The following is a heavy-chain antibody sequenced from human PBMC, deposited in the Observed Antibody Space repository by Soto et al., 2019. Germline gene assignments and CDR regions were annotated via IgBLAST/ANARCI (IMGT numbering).Heavy chain of an antibody. CDR2: IYPADSDT. CDR1: GYSFPSQW. J-gene: IGHJ6*02. V-gene: IGHV5-51*01. CDR3: ARVSHSTAGYYYYYGMDV. D-gene: IGHD6-13*01. Sequence: PGESLKISCKGSGYSFPSQWIGWVRQMPGKGLEWMGNIYPADSDTRYSPSFQGQVTISADKSIRTAYLQWSSLKASDTGIYYCARVSHSTAGYYYYYGMDVWGQGTTVTVSS.